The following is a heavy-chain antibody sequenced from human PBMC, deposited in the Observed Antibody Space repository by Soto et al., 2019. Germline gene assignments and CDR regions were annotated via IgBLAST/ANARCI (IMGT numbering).Heavy chain of an antibody. Sequence: PGGVPRLSCAASGFTFSSYGMHWVRQAPGKGLEWVAVISYDGSNKYYADSVKGRFTISRDNAKNSLYLQMNSLRAEDTAVYYCASINDILTGYYLEWVDVWGKGTTVTVSS. CDR2: ISYDGSNK. J-gene: IGHJ6*04. V-gene: IGHV3-30*03. CDR3: ASINDILTGYYLEWVDV. CDR1: GFTFSSYG. D-gene: IGHD3-9*01.